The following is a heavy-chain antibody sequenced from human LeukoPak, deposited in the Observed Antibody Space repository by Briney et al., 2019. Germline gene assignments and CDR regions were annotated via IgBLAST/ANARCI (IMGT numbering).Heavy chain of an antibody. Sequence: TSETLSLTCTVSGGSTSGFYWSWIRQPPGKELEWIAYIYYSGSTNHNPSLKSRVTISVETSKNQFSLKLSSVTAADTAVYYCARVGDYDHHFDNWGQGTLVTVSP. V-gene: IGHV4-59*01. CDR1: GGSTSGFY. J-gene: IGHJ4*02. D-gene: IGHD4-17*01. CDR2: IYYSGST. CDR3: ARVGDYDHHFDN.